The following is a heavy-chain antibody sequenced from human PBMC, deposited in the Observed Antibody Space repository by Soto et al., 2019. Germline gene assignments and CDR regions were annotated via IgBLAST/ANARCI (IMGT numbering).Heavy chain of an antibody. CDR2: IYYSGST. D-gene: IGHD2-8*01. CDR3: ARENCTNGVCYNYYYYGMDV. V-gene: IGHV4-30-4*01. Sequence: PSETLSLTCTVSGGSISSGDYYWSWIRQPPGKGLEWIGYIYYSGSTYYNPSLKSRVTISVDTSKNQFSLKLSSVTAADTAVYYCARENCTNGVCYNYYYYGMDVWVQGTTVTVSS. CDR1: GGSISSGDYY. J-gene: IGHJ6*02.